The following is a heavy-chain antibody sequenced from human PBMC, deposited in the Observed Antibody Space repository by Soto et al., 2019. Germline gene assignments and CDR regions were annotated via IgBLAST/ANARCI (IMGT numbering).Heavy chain of an antibody. CDR3: ARDARSSSGSLFDL. V-gene: IGHV3-33*01. Sequence: GGSLRLSCAASGFTFSSYGMHWVRQAPGKGLEWVAVIWYDGSNKYYADSVKGRFTISRDNSKNTLYLQMNSLRAEDTAVYYCARDARSSSGSLFDLWGRGTLVTVSS. CDR2: IWYDGSNK. CDR1: GFTFSSYG. D-gene: IGHD6-6*01. J-gene: IGHJ2*01.